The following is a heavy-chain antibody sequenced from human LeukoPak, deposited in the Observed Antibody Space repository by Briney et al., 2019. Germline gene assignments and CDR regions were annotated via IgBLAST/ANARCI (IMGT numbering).Heavy chain of an antibody. CDR3: ARDSAAPPGGDFDY. J-gene: IGHJ4*02. CDR1: GYTFTSYG. D-gene: IGHD6-6*01. CDR2: ISSYNGYT. V-gene: IGHV1-18*01. Sequence: GASVKVSCKASGYTFTSYGISWVRQAPGQGLEWMGWISSYNGYTKYVQKFQGRITMTTDTSTSTAYMELRSLRSDDTAVYYCARDSAAPPGGDFDYWGQGTLVTVSS.